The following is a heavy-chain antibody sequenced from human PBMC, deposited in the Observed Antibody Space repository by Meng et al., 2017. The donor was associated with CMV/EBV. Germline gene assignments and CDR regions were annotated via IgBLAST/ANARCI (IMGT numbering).Heavy chain of an antibody. CDR2: IYYSGST. CDR1: GGSIRSYY. J-gene: IGHJ6*02. Sequence: SETLSLTCTVSGGSIRSYYWSWIRQPPGKGLEWIGYIYYSGSTNYNPSLKSPVTISVDTSKNQFSLKLSSVTAADTAVYYCARLGKNYYGMDVWGQGTTVTVSS. V-gene: IGHV4-59*01. CDR3: ARLGKNYYGMDV.